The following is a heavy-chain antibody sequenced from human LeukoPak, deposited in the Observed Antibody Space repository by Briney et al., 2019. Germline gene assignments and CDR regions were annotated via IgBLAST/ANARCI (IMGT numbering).Heavy chain of an antibody. Sequence: GGSLRLSCAASGFTFSRYYMHWVRQAPGKGLVWVSRINSDGSSTTYADSVKGRFTISRDNAKNTLYLQMNSLKVEDTAVYYCTRVFVGDEYSSSGYWGQGTLVTVPS. V-gene: IGHV3-74*01. CDR2: INSDGSST. CDR3: TRVFVGDEYSSSGY. J-gene: IGHJ4*02. CDR1: GFTFSRYY. D-gene: IGHD6-13*01.